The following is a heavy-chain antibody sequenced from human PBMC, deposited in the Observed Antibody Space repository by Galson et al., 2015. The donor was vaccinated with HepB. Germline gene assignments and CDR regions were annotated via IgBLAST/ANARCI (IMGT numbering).Heavy chain of an antibody. CDR2: INWNGGST. D-gene: IGHD6-19*01. CDR1: GFTFDDYG. CDR3: ARDGVIAVAGAFDI. J-gene: IGHJ3*02. V-gene: IGHV3-20*04. Sequence: SLRLSCAASGFTFDDYGMSWVRQAPGKGLEWVSGINWNGGSTGYADSVKGRFTISRDNAKNSLYLQMNSLRAEDTALYYCARDGVIAVAGAFDIWGQGTMVTVSS.